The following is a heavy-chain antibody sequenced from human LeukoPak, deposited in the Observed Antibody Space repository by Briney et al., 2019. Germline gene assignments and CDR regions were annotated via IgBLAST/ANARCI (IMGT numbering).Heavy chain of an antibody. CDR2: ISYDGSNK. CDR3: ARGDTYDILTGYSDY. Sequence: GGSLRLSCAASGFTFSSYAMHWVRQAPGKGLEWVAVISYDGSNKYYADSVKGRFTISRDNSKNTLYLQMNSVRAEDTAVYYCARGDTYDILTGYSDYWGQGTLVTVSS. J-gene: IGHJ4*02. CDR1: GFTFSSYA. V-gene: IGHV3-30*04. D-gene: IGHD3-9*01.